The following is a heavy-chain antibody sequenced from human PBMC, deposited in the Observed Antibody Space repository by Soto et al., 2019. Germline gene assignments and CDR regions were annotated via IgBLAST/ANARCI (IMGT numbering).Heavy chain of an antibody. CDR2: LSGSGGNT. CDR1: GFTFRTYA. D-gene: IGHD3-3*01. J-gene: IGHJ4*02. V-gene: IGHV3-23*01. Sequence: GGSLRLSCVASGFTFRTYAMNWVRQAPGKGLEWVSALSGSGGNTYYAVSVEGRFTISRDNSKNTLYLHMNTLRAEDTAVYYCARDHDDFWSGYAYFDSWGQGTLVTVSS. CDR3: ARDHDDFWSGYAYFDS.